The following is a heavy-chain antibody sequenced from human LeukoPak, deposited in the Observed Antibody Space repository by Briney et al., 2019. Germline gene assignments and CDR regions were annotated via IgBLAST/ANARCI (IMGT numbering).Heavy chain of an antibody. Sequence: GGSLRLSRAASGFTSSDYYMSWIRQAPGKGLERVSYISSSGSTIYYADSVKGRFTISRDNAKNSLYLQMNSLRAEDTAVYYCAREWAGVGGYSYGYYDYWGQGTLVTVSS. J-gene: IGHJ4*02. CDR3: AREWAGVGGYSYGYYDY. CDR1: GFTSSDYY. CDR2: ISSSGSTI. D-gene: IGHD5-18*01. V-gene: IGHV3-11*01.